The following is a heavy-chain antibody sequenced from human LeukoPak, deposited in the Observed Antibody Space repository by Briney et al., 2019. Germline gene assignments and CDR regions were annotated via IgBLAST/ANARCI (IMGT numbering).Heavy chain of an antibody. CDR3: YVSGWTEDIDN. CDR1: GLTFSSHA. Sequence: GGSLRLSCSASGLTFSSHAMHWVRQAPGKGLEYVSAISDNGGMTFYADSVKGRFTISRDNSKNTLYLQMSSLRGEDTAVYYCYVSGWTEDIDNWGQGTLVTVSS. V-gene: IGHV3-64D*06. CDR2: ISDNGGMT. J-gene: IGHJ4*02. D-gene: IGHD6-19*01.